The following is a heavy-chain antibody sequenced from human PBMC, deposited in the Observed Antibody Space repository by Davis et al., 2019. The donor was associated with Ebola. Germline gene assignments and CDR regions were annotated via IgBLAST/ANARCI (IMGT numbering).Heavy chain of an antibody. CDR2: ISSSSSYT. CDR3: ARSSSGYFYGLDY. J-gene: IGHJ4*02. D-gene: IGHD3-22*01. Sequence: GESLKTSCAASGFTFSDYYMSWIRQAPGKGLEWVSYISSSSSYTNYADSVKGRFTISRDNAKNSLYLQTNSLRAEDTAVYYCARSSSGYFYGLDYWGQGTLVTVSS. CDR1: GFTFSDYY. V-gene: IGHV3-11*06.